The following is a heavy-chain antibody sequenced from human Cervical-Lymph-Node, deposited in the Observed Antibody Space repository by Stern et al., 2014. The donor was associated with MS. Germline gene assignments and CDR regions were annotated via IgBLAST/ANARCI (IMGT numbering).Heavy chain of an antibody. D-gene: IGHD3-22*01. J-gene: IGHJ5*02. V-gene: IGHV4-39*01. CDR2: IYYSGRT. CDR3: ARWAYSSGWYNWFDP. CDR1: GGSISSSSYY. Sequence: QLQLQESGPGLVKPSETLSLTCTVSGGSISSSSYYWGWIRQPPGKGLEWIGSIYYSGRTYYNPSLKARVTISVDTSKNQFSLKLGSVTAADTAVYYCARWAYSSGWYNWFDPWGQGTLVTVSS.